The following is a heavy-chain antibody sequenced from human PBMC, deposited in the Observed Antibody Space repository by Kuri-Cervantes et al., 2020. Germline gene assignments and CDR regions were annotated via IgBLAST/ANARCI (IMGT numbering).Heavy chain of an antibody. D-gene: IGHD3-16*01. V-gene: IGHV3-21*01. J-gene: IGHJ4*02. CDR3: AREGGGFFIH. Sequence: GGSLRLSCAASGFTFSSYSMNWVRQAPGKGLEWVSSISSSSSYIYYADSVEGRFTISRDNAKNSLYLQMNSLRAEDTAVYYCAREGGGFFIHWGQGTLVTVSS. CDR2: ISSSSSYI. CDR1: GFTFSSYS.